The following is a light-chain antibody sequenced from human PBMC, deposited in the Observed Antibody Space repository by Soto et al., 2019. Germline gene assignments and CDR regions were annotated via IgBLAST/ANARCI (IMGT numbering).Light chain of an antibody. V-gene: IGKV3-20*01. J-gene: IGKJ1*01. Sequence: EIVLTQSPGTLSLSPGDTAALSCRASQSVSNNYLAWYQQKPGQAPRLLIYGASSRATGIPDRFSGSASGTDYTPTISRLEPEDFAVYYCQQYGTSPRMFGQGTKVDIK. CDR2: GAS. CDR1: QSVSNNY. CDR3: QQYGTSPRM.